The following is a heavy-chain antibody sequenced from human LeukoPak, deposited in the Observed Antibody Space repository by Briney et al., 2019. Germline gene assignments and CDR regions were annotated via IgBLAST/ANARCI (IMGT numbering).Heavy chain of an antibody. CDR1: GGSISSGGYY. Sequence: SQTLSLTCTVSGGSISSGGYYWSWIRQPPGKGLEWIGYIYHSGSTYYSPSLKSRVTISVDRSKNQFSLKLSSVTAADTAVYYCARGEGGNNEYWGQGTLVTVSS. V-gene: IGHV4-30-2*01. CDR3: ARGEGGNNEY. J-gene: IGHJ4*02. CDR2: IYHSGST. D-gene: IGHD4-23*01.